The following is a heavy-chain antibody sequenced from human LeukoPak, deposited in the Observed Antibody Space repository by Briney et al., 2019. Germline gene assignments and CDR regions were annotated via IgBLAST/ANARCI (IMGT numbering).Heavy chain of an antibody. J-gene: IGHJ4*02. CDR2: IYPGDSDT. CDR3: ARQLSRSWYGGGDY. Sequence: GESLKISCKGSGHSFTSYCIGWVRQMPGKGLEWMGIIYPGDSDTRYSPSFQGQVTISADKSISTAYLQWGSLKASDTAMYYCARQLSRSWYGGGDYWGQGTMVTVSS. CDR1: GHSFTSYC. D-gene: IGHD6-13*01. V-gene: IGHV5-51*01.